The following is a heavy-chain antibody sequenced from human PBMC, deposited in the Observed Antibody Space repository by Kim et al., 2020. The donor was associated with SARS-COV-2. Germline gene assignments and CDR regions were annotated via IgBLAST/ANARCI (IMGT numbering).Heavy chain of an antibody. CDR1: GGSISSSNW. J-gene: IGHJ6*02. CDR3: ARMRPLWPVADINRGYCSSTSCYHYYYGMDV. D-gene: IGHD2-2*01. Sequence: SETLSLTCAVSGGSISSSNWWSWVRQPPGKGLEWIGEIYHSGSTNYNPSLKSRVTISVDKSKNQFSLKLSSVTAADTAVYYCARMRPLWPVADINRGYCSSTSCYHYYYGMDVWGQGTTVTVSS. CDR2: IYHSGST. V-gene: IGHV4-4*02.